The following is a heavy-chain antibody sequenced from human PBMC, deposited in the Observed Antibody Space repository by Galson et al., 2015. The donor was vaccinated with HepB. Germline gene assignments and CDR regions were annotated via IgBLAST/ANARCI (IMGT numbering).Heavy chain of an antibody. J-gene: IGHJ6*02. CDR3: TTEPLSTYYYGSVDV. V-gene: IGHV3-15*07. CDR2: IKSKTDGGTT. D-gene: IGHD3-10*01. CDR1: GFTFSNAW. Sequence: SLRLSCAASGFTFSNAWMNWVRQAPGKGLEWVGRIKSKTDGGTTDYAAPVKGRFTISRDDSKNTLYLQMNSLKTEDTAVYYCTTEPLSTYYYGSVDVWGQGTTVTVSS.